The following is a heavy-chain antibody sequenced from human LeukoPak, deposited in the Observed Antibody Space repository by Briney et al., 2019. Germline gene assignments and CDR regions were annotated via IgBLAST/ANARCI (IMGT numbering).Heavy chain of an antibody. D-gene: IGHD1-26*01. CDR2: ISSSSSYI. Sequence: GGSLRLSCAASGFTFSSYSMNWVRQAPGKGLEWVSSISSSSSYIYYADSVKGRFTISRDNAKNSLYLQMNSLRAEDTAVYYCARGELWRYYTIDYWSQGTLVTVSS. V-gene: IGHV3-21*01. CDR1: GFTFSSYS. J-gene: IGHJ4*02. CDR3: ARGELWRYYTIDY.